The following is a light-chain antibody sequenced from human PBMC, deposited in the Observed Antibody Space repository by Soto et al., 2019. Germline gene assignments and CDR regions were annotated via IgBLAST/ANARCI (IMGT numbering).Light chain of an antibody. Sequence: VMPQSPLSLPVNLGQPASISCRSSQSLLSSNGYNYLDWYLQKPGQSPQLLIYLGSNRASGVPDRFSGSGSGTDFTLEISRVEAEDVGIYHCMQALRAPPTFGQGTKVDVK. CDR3: MQALRAPPT. CDR1: QSLLSSNGYNY. J-gene: IGKJ1*01. V-gene: IGKV2-28*01. CDR2: LGS.